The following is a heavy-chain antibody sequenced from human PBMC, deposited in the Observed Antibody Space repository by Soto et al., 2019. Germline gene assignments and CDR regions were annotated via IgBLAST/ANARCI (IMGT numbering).Heavy chain of an antibody. J-gene: IGHJ4*02. Sequence: GGSLRLSCAASGFTFSSYGMHWVRQAPGKGLEWVAVIWYDGSNKYYADSVKGRFTISRDNSKNTLYLQMNSLRAEDTAVYYCARDPGHSGSYYYFDYWGQGTLVTVSS. CDR1: GFTFSSYG. CDR2: IWYDGSNK. D-gene: IGHD1-26*01. CDR3: ARDPGHSGSYYYFDY. V-gene: IGHV3-33*01.